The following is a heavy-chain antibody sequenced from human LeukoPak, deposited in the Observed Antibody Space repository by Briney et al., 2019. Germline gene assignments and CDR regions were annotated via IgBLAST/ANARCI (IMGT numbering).Heavy chain of an antibody. V-gene: IGHV4-59*01. CDR2: ISYSGST. D-gene: IGHD3-22*01. CDR1: GGSIGTYQ. CDR3: ARERTSAYSYYFDY. J-gene: IGHJ4*02. Sequence: PSETLSLTCTVAGGSIGTYQSSGIRQPPGKGLEWIGYISYSGSTNYDPSLKSRVTISLDTSKNQFSLKVNSVTAADTAVYYCARERTSAYSYYFDYWGQGTLVTVSS.